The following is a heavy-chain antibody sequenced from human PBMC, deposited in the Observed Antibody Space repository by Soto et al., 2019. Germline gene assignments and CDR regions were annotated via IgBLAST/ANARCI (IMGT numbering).Heavy chain of an antibody. CDR3: ARGNGDYVVRGRNWFDP. CDR1: GYSFTIYL. J-gene: IGHJ5*02. D-gene: IGHD4-17*01. Sequence: GESLNISCKGSGYSFTIYLIGWVRQMPGKGLEWMGIIYPGDSDTRYSPSFQGQVTISADKSISTAYLQWSSLKASDTAMYYCARGNGDYVVRGRNWFDPWGQGTLVTVSS. V-gene: IGHV5-51*01. CDR2: IYPGDSDT.